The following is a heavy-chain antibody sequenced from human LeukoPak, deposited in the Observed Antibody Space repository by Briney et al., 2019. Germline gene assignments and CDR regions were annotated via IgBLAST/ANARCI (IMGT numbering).Heavy chain of an antibody. CDR3: ARDYDSSGYYHRAFQH. D-gene: IGHD3-22*01. CDR2: INHSGST. Sequence: SETLSLTRAVYGGSFSGYYWSWIRQPPGKGLEWIGEINHSGSTNYNPSLKSRVTISVDTSKNQFSLKLSSVTAADTAVYYCARDYDSSGYYHRAFQHWGQGTLVTVSS. V-gene: IGHV4-34*01. CDR1: GGSFSGYY. J-gene: IGHJ1*01.